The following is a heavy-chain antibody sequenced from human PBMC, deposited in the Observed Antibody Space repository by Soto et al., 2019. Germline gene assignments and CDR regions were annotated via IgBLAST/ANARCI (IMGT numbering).Heavy chain of an antibody. CDR1: GFTFSDYY. D-gene: IGHD3-9*01. CDR2: ISSSSSYT. Sequence: QVQLVESGGGLVKPGGSLRLSCAASGFTFSDYYMSWIRQAPGKGLEWVSYISSSSSYTNYADSVKGRFTISRDHAKNSLYLQMNSLRAEVTAVYYCARDADILTGSDAFDIWGQGTMVTVSS. CDR3: ARDADILTGSDAFDI. J-gene: IGHJ3*02. V-gene: IGHV3-11*05.